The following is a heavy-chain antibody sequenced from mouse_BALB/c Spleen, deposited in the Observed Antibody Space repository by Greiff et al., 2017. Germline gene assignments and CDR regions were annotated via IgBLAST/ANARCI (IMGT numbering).Heavy chain of an antibody. Sequence: EVQLKESGPGLVKPSQSLSLTCSVTGYSITSGYYWNWIRQFPGNKLEWMGYISYDGSNNYNPSLKNRISITRDTSKNQFFLKLNSVTTEDTATYYCARGGNYGDFDYWGQGTTLTVSS. J-gene: IGHJ2*01. CDR2: ISYDGSN. V-gene: IGHV3-6*02. CDR3: ARGGNYGDFDY. D-gene: IGHD2-1*01. CDR1: GYSITSGYY.